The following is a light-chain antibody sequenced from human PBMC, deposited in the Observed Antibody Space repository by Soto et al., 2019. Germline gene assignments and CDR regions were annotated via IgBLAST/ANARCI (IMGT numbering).Light chain of an antibody. CDR1: KSVTSH. CDR2: GAS. CDR3: QQYSSWPLT. V-gene: IGKV3-15*01. Sequence: EKVMTQSPATLSVSPGERATLSCRASKSVTSHLAWYQQKPGQAPRLLIYGASTRATGIPARFSGSGSGTEFTLTISSLQSEDFAVYYCQQYSSWPLTFGGGTKVEIK. J-gene: IGKJ4*01.